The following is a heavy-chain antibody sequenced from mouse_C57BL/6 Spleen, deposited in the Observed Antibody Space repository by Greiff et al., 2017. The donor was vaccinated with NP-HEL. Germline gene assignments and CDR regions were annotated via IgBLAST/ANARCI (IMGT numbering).Heavy chain of an antibody. Sequence: QVQLKESGPGLVQPSQSLSITCTVSGFSLTSYGVHWVRQSPGKGLEWLGVIWSGGSTDYNAAFISRLSISKDNSKSQVFFKMNSLQADDTAIYYCARNGYYYGNPWFAYWGQGTLVTVAA. J-gene: IGHJ3*01. CDR1: GFSLTSYG. CDR2: IWSGGST. V-gene: IGHV2-2*01. D-gene: IGHD1-1*01. CDR3: ARNGYYYGNPWFAY.